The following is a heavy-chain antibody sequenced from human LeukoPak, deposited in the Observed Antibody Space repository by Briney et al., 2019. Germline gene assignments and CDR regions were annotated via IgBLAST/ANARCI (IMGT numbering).Heavy chain of an antibody. J-gene: IGHJ4*02. D-gene: IGHD3-10*01. V-gene: IGHV4-59*01. CDR2: IYYSGST. Sequence: SETLSLTCTVSGGSISSYYWSWIRQPPGKGLEWIGYIYYSGSTNYNPSLKSRVTISVDTSKNQFSLKLSSVTAADTAVYYCAREVGSGSFDYWGQGTLVTVSS. CDR3: AREVGSGSFDY. CDR1: GGSISSYY.